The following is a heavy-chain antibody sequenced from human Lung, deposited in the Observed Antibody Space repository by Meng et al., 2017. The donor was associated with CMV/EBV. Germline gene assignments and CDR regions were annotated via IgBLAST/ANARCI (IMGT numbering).Heavy chain of an antibody. D-gene: IGHD2-8*01. CDR1: GYMFCVYW. Sequence: GESLKISCKGSGYMFCVYWIAWVRQMPGKDLEWVGIVYPGDSGTRYSPSLQGQVTISVDKSISTAYLQWSSLRASDTAIYYCARQGHGVPLDFWGQGTLVTVSS. CDR3: ARQGHGVPLDF. V-gene: IGHV5-51*01. J-gene: IGHJ4*02. CDR2: VYPGDSGT.